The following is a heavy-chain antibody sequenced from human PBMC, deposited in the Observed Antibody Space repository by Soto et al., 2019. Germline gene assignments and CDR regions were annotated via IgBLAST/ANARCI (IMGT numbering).Heavy chain of an antibody. J-gene: IGHJ5*02. D-gene: IGHD6-6*01. V-gene: IGHV4-59*01. Sequence: SETLSLTCTVSGGSISSYYWSWIRQPPGKGLEWIGYIYYSGSTNYNPSLKSRVTISVDTSKNQFSLKLSSVTAADTAVYYCARDRGLAAQVQYNWFDPWGQGTLVTVSS. CDR2: IYYSGST. CDR3: ARDRGLAAQVQYNWFDP. CDR1: GGSISSYY.